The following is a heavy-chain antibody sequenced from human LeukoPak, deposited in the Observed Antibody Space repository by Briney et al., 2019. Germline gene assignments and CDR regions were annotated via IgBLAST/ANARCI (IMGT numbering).Heavy chain of an antibody. J-gene: IGHJ4*02. Sequence: GGSLRLSCSASGFTFSSCSMHWVRQAPGKGLEYVSGITGSGGSTFYADSVKGRFTISRDNSKNSLYLQMPSLRAEDTAMYYCKTSPVSPIHYWGQGTLVTVSS. CDR2: ITGSGGST. CDR1: GFTFSSCS. CDR3: KTSPVSPIHY. V-gene: IGHV3-64D*06. D-gene: IGHD2-2*01.